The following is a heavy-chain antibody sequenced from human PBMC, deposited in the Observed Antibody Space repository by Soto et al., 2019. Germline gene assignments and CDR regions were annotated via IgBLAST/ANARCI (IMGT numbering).Heavy chain of an antibody. D-gene: IGHD5-12*01. CDR1: GYTFTRYY. V-gene: IGHV1-46*03. CDR3: ARGISGYDPDYYYYMDV. Sequence: ASVKVSCKASGYTFTRYYMHWVRQAPGQGLEWMGIINPSGGSTSYAQKFQGRVTMTRDTSTSTVYMELSSLRSEDTAVYYCARGISGYDPDYYYYMDVWGKGTTVTVSS. CDR2: INPSGGST. J-gene: IGHJ6*03.